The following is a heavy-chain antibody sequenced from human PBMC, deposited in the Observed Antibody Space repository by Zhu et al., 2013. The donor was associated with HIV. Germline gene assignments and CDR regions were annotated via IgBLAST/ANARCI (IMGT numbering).Heavy chain of an antibody. CDR1: GGSISSYY. CDR2: IYYSGST. V-gene: IGHV4-59*01. Sequence: QVQLQESGPGLVKPSETLSLTCTVSGGSISSYYWSWIRQPPGKGLEWIGYIYYSGSTNYNPSLKSRVTISVDTSKNQFSLKLSSVTAADTAVYYCARAYSGSYYHYYYGMDVWGQGTTVTVSS. D-gene: IGHD1-26*01. J-gene: IGHJ6*02. CDR3: ARAYSGSYYHYYYGMDV.